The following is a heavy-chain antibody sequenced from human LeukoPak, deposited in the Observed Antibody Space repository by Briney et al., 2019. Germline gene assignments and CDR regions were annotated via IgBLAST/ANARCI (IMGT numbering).Heavy chain of an antibody. CDR2: INPDGLST. D-gene: IGHD5-12*01. CDR1: GFTFSSYW. J-gene: IGHJ4*02. Sequence: PGGSLRLSCAASGFTFSSYWIHWVRQAPGKGLLWVSRINPDGLSTSHADPVKGRFTISRDNAKNTLYLQMNSLRAEDTAVYYCARGLGGYDQFFDYWGQGTVVTVSS. CDR3: ARGLGGYDQFFDY. V-gene: IGHV3-74*01.